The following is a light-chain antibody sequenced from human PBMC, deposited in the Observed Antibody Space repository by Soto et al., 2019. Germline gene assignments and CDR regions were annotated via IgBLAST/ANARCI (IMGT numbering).Light chain of an antibody. CDR1: QSVSSY. CDR3: QQRSNWPPIT. J-gene: IGKJ5*01. CDR2: DAS. V-gene: IGKV3-11*01. Sequence: IVLTHSPATLSLSPGERATLSCRASQSVSSYLAWYQQKPGQAPRLLIYDASNRATGIPARFSGSGSGTDFTLTISSLEPEDFAVYYCQQRSNWPPITFGQGRLLEIK.